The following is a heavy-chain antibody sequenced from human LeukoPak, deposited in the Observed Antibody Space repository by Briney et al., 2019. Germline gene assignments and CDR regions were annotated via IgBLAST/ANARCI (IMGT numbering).Heavy chain of an antibody. V-gene: IGHV1-46*01. CDR1: GYTFTSYY. D-gene: IGHD5-18*01. J-gene: IGHJ4*02. CDR2: INPSGGST. CDR3: ARERWLEGTDFDY. Sequence: ASVKVSCTASGYTFTSYYMHWVRQAPGQGLEWMGMINPSGGSTSYAQKFQGRVTMTRDTSTSTVYMELSSLRSEDTAVYSCARERWLEGTDFDYWGRGTLVTVSS.